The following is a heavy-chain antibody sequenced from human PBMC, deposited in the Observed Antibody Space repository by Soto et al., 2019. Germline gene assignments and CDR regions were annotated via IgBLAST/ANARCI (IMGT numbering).Heavy chain of an antibody. CDR2: ISAYNGNT. CDR1: GYNFISHS. V-gene: IGHV1-18*01. J-gene: IGHJ6*02. CDR3: ARGAFCGGAPGCRDMDV. D-gene: IGHD2-21*01. Sequence: QIQLVQSGGEVKKPGASVKVSCKSSGYNFISHSITWVRQAPGQGLEWMGRISAYNGNTNHAQKFQGRLTMTTDTSPSTAYMELRSLRSDDTAVYYCARGAFCGGAPGCRDMDVWGQGTTVNVSS.